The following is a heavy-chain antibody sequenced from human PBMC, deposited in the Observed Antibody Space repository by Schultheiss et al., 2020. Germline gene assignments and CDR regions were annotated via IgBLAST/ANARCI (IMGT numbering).Heavy chain of an antibody. V-gene: IGHV4-31*03. J-gene: IGHJ5*02. Sequence: SETLSLTCTVSGGSISSGGYYWSWIRQHPGKGLEWIGYIYYSGSTYYNPSLKSRVTISVDTSKNQFSLKLSSVTAADTAVYCGVRDRTRWGWFDPWGQGTLVTVSA. CDR1: GGSISSGGYY. CDR3: VRDRTRWGWFDP. CDR2: IYYSGST. D-gene: IGHD7-27*01.